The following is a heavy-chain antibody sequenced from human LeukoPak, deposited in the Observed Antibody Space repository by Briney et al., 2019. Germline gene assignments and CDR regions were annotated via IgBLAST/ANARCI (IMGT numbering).Heavy chain of an antibody. V-gene: IGHV4-59*08. CDR1: GGSISSYY. D-gene: IGHD6-19*01. CDR3: ALSSGWSMYYFDY. J-gene: IGHJ4*02. CDR2: IYYSGST. Sequence: SETLSLTCTVSGGSISSYYWSWIRQPPGKGLEWIGYIYYSGSTNYNPSLKSRVTISVDTSENQFSLKLSSVTAADTAVYYCALSSGWSMYYFDYWGQGTLVTVSS.